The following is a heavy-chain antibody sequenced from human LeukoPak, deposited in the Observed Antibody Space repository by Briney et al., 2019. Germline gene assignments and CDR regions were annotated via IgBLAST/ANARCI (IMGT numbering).Heavy chain of an antibody. Sequence: SVKVSGKASGFTFSSSVLHWVRQARGQRLEWIGWLVVGSGHTSYAQSFQGRVTLTSDMSTSTSFMELNNLRDEDTAVYYCAAELAVGRGCFDYWGQGTLLTVSS. CDR3: AAELAVGRGCFDY. CDR2: LVVGSGHT. D-gene: IGHD1-1*01. J-gene: IGHJ4*02. V-gene: IGHV1-58*01. CDR1: GFTFSSSV.